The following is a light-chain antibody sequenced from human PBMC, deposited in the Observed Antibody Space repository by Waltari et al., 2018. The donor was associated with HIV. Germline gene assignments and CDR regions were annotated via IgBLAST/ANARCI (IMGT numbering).Light chain of an antibody. V-gene: IGLV1-51*02. Sequence: QSVLTQPPSVSATPRQKVTISCSGTSSHIGKNYVSWFQQLPGTAPKLLIYENNKRPSGIPDRFSGSKSGTSATLGITGLQTGDEADYYCGTWDTSLSAVVFGGGTKLAVL. J-gene: IGLJ2*01. CDR3: GTWDTSLSAVV. CDR2: ENN. CDR1: SSHIGKNY.